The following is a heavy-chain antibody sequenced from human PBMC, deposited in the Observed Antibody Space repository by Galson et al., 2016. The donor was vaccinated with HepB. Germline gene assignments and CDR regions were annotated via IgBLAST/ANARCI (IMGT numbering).Heavy chain of an antibody. CDR3: ASRPVVTAITEAPYYHSGLDV. D-gene: IGHD2-21*02. CDR2: IIPRFSTV. CDR1: GGTLSSYA. Sequence: SVKVSCKASGGTLSSYAINWVRQAPGQGLEWMGGIIPRFSTVHYAQKFQGRVTNTADESTGTVYMELTSLTSEDTAVYYCASRPVVTAITEAPYYHSGLDVWGQGTTVTVSS. J-gene: IGHJ6*01. V-gene: IGHV1-69*13.